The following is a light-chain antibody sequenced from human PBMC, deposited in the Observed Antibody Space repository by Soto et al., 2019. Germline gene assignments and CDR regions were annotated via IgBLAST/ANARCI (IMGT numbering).Light chain of an antibody. CDR1: SCDIGTYNY. CDR3: SSYTTSSTQV. Sequence: QCALTQPASVSGSPGQSITISCTGTSCDIGTYNYVSWYQQHPGKVPKLMIYEVSNRPSGVSNRFSGSKSGNTAPLAISGLQAEDEADYYCSSYTTSSTQVFGGGTKLTAL. J-gene: IGLJ3*02. CDR2: EVS. V-gene: IGLV2-14*01.